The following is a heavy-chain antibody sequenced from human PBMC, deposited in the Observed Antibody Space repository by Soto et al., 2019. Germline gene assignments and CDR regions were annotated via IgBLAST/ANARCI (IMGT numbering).Heavy chain of an antibody. CDR3: ATALGSTSTSCALDY. Sequence: QVQLVQSGAEVKKPGCSEKVSCKASGGTFGRYAFSWVRQAPGQGLEWMGGIIPVSGAAHYAQKFQGRVTITADESTSTAYMELSSLSSQDTAVYYCATALGSTSTSCALDYWGQGTRVIVSS. CDR2: IIPVSGAA. D-gene: IGHD2-2*01. CDR1: GGTFGRYA. J-gene: IGHJ4*02. V-gene: IGHV1-69*01.